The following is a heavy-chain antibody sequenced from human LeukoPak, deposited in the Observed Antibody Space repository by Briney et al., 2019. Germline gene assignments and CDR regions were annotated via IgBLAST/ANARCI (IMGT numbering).Heavy chain of an antibody. CDR1: GNIFTGYY. CDR3: ARVPEYSSGWYPTQN. J-gene: IGHJ4*02. D-gene: IGHD6-19*01. Sequence: ASLKVSSKASGNIFTGYYLHCVRQAPGQGLGCMGWIYPNSGGTKYAQKFQGRVTMTGDTSISTAYMELSRLRSDDTAVYYCARVPEYSSGWYPTQNWGQGTLVTVSS. CDR2: IYPNSGGT. V-gene: IGHV1-2*02.